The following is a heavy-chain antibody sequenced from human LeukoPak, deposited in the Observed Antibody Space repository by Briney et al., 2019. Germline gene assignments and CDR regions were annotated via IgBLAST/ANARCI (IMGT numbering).Heavy chain of an antibody. V-gene: IGHV1-18*01. CDR2: ISAYNGNT. CDR1: GYTFTSYG. CDR3: AKDTARGGYSNRRFDP. J-gene: IGHJ5*02. Sequence: ASVKVSCRASGYTFTSYGISWVRQAPGQGLEWMGWISAYNGNTNYAQKLQGRVTMTTDTSTSTAYMELRSLRSDDTAVYYCAKDTARGGYSNRRFDPWGQGTLVTVSS. D-gene: IGHD5-18*01.